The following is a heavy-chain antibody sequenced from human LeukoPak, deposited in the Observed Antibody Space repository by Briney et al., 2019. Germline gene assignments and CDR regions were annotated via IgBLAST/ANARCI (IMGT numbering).Heavy chain of an antibody. Sequence: SETLSLTCTVSGGSISSGGYYWSWIRQPPGKGLEWIGYIYHSGGTYYNPSLKSRVTISVDRSKNQFSLKLSSVTAADTAVYYCARIDSSSWYRRAAFDIWGQGTMVTVSS. V-gene: IGHV4-30-2*01. J-gene: IGHJ3*02. D-gene: IGHD6-13*01. CDR1: GGSISSGGYY. CDR2: IYHSGGT. CDR3: ARIDSSSWYRRAAFDI.